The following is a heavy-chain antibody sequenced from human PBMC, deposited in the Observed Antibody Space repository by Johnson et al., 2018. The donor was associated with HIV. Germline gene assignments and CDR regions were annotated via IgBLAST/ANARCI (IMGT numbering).Heavy chain of an antibody. CDR1: GFTVSSNY. V-gene: IGHV3-66*01. Sequence: VQLVESGGGLVQPGGSLRLSCAASGFTVSSNYMSWVRQAPGKGLEWFSLIYSDGSTYYADSVKGRFTISRDNSKNMVYLQMNSLRAEDTAVYYCAKERGISGGFDFWGQGTRVTVSS. J-gene: IGHJ3*01. D-gene: IGHD2-15*01. CDR3: AKERGISGGFDF. CDR2: IYSDGST.